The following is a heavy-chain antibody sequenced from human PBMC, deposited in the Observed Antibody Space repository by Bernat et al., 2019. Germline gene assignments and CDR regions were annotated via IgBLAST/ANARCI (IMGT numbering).Heavy chain of an antibody. Sequence: EVQLVESGGGLLKPGVSLILSCEASGFTFTNAWMIWVRPAPGKGLEWFGRIKSKNSGGTTDYAAPVKGRFTSSRDDSKNTLYLQMNSLKTEDTAVYDCATEETAQTIAGAGTDYWGQGTLVNVSS. CDR1: GFTFTNAW. D-gene: IGHD6-19*01. V-gene: IGHV3-15*07. CDR2: IKSKNSGGTT. CDR3: ATEETAQTIAGAGTDY. J-gene: IGHJ4*02.